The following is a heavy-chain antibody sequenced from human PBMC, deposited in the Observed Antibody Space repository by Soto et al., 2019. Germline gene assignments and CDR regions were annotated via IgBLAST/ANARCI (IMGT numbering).Heavy chain of an antibody. CDR2: IYYSGST. V-gene: IGHV4-39*01. Sequence: QLQLQESGPGLVKPSETLSLTRTVSGGSISSSSYYWGWIRQPPGKGLEWIGSIYYSGSTYYNPSLKSRVTISVDTSKNQFSLKLSSVTAADTAVYYCARHRHFEYYFDYWGQGTLVTVSS. J-gene: IGHJ4*02. CDR3: ARHRHFEYYFDY. CDR1: GGSISSSSYY.